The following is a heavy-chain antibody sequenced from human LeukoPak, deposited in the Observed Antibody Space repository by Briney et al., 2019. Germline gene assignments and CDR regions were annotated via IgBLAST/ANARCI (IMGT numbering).Heavy chain of an antibody. CDR1: GYTFTSYD. J-gene: IGHJ3*02. CDR2: MNPNSGNT. V-gene: IGHV1-8*01. D-gene: IGHD2-15*01. Sequence: VSVKVSCKASGYTFTSYDINWVRQATGQGLEWMGWMNPNSGNTGYAQKFQGRVTMTRNTSISTAYMELSSLRSEDTAVYYCARERVGYCSGGSCYSGTAFDIWGQGTMVTVSS. CDR3: ARERVGYCSGGSCYSGTAFDI.